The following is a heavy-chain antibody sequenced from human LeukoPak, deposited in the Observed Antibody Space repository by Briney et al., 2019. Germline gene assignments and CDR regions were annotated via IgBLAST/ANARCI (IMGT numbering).Heavy chain of an antibody. CDR2: INHSGST. J-gene: IGHJ6*03. Sequence: SETLSLTCAVYGGSFSGYYWSWIRQPPGKGLEWIGEINHSGSTNYNPSLKSRVTISVDTSKNQFSLKLSSVTAADAAVYYCARHEAYYYYYYMDVWGKGTTVTVSS. CDR1: GGSFSGYY. CDR3: ARHEAYYYYYYMDV. V-gene: IGHV4-34*01.